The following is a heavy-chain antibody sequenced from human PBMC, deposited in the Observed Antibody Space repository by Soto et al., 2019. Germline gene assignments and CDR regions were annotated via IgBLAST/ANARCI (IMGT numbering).Heavy chain of an antibody. D-gene: IGHD5-18*01. V-gene: IGHV4-31*03. CDR1: GGSISSGGYY. J-gene: IGHJ3*02. CDR3: ARWSSYGNDAFDI. Sequence: QVQLQESGPGLVKPSQTLSLTCTVSGGSISSGGYYWSWIRQHPGKGLEWIGYIYYSGSTYYNPSLKSRVTISVDTSKNQFSLKLSSVTAVDTAVYYCARWSSYGNDAFDIWGQGTMVTVSS. CDR2: IYYSGST.